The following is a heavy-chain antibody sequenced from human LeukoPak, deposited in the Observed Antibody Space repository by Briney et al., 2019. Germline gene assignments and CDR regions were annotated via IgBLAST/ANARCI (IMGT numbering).Heavy chain of an antibody. CDR2: ISNSGSTI. Sequence: GGSLRLSCAASGFTFSSYEMNWVRQAPGKGLEWISYISNSGSTIYYVDSVKGRFTISRDNAKNSLYLQMNSLRAEDTAVYYCAGRTSGFDYWGQGTLVTVSS. CDR1: GFTFSSYE. CDR3: AGRTSGFDY. J-gene: IGHJ4*02. D-gene: IGHD1-1*01. V-gene: IGHV3-48*03.